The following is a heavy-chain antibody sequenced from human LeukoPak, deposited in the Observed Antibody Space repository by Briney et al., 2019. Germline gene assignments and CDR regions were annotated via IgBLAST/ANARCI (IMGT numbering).Heavy chain of an antibody. V-gene: IGHV1-8*01. J-gene: IGHJ4*02. D-gene: IGHD2-2*01. Sequence: ASVKVSCTASGYTFTSYDINWVRQATGQGLEWMGWMNPNSGNTGYAQKFQGRVTMTRNTSISTAYMELSSLRSEDTAVYYCARREARYCSSTSCSPPTRTFDYWGQGTLVTVSS. CDR1: GYTFTSYD. CDR2: MNPNSGNT. CDR3: ARREARYCSSTSCSPPTRTFDY.